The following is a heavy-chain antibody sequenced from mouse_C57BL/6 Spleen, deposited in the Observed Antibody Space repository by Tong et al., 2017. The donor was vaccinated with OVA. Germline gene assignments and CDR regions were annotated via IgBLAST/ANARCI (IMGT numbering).Heavy chain of an antibody. Sequence: EVQLQESGGGLVKPGGSLKLSCAASGFTFSSYAMSWVRQTPEKRLEWVATISSGGSYTYYPDSVKGRFTISRDNAKNTLYLQMSSLKSEDTAMYYCARHTGYYFDYWGQGTTLTVSS. D-gene: IGHD1-1*01. J-gene: IGHJ2*01. CDR3: ARHTGYYFDY. CDR2: ISSGGSYT. CDR1: GFTFSSYA. V-gene: IGHV5-6*01.